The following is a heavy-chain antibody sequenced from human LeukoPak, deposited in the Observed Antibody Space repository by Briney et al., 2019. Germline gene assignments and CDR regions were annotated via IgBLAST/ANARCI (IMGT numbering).Heavy chain of an antibody. CDR3: AREQSWNNGAFDY. J-gene: IGHJ4*02. CDR1: GGTFSSYA. CDR2: IIPIFGTA. Sequence: ASVKVSCKASGGTFSSYAISWVRQAPGQGLEWMGGIIPIFGTANYAQKFQGRVTITADESTSTAYMELSSLRSEDTAVYYCAREQSWNNGAFDYWGQGTLVTVSS. V-gene: IGHV1-69*13. D-gene: IGHD1/OR15-1a*01.